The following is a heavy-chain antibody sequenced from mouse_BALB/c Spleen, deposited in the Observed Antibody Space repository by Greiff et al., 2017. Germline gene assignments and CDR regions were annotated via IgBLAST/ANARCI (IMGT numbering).Heavy chain of an antibody. CDR2: IDPANGNT. V-gene: IGHV14-3*02. Sequence: VQLQQSGAELVKPGASVKLSCTASGFNIKDTYMHWVKQRPEQGLEWIGRIDPANGNTKYDTKFQGKATITADTSSNTAYLKLSSLTSEDTAVYYCAREGYDGAMDYWGQGTSVTVSS. CDR1: GFNIKDTY. D-gene: IGHD3-1*01. J-gene: IGHJ4*01. CDR3: AREGYDGAMDY.